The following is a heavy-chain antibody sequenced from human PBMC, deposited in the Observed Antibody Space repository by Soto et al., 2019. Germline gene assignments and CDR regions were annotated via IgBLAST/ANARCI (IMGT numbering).Heavy chain of an antibody. Sequence: SETLSLTCTVSGASISRYYWSWIRQSPGKGLEWIGYLYNTGSTIYNPSLKSRVTISVDTSKNQFSLRLASVTAADTAVYYCARTLPNRQLFDSWSQGTLVTVSS. D-gene: IGHD1-1*01. CDR1: GASISRYY. J-gene: IGHJ4*02. V-gene: IGHV4-59*01. CDR2: LYNTGST. CDR3: ARTLPNRQLFDS.